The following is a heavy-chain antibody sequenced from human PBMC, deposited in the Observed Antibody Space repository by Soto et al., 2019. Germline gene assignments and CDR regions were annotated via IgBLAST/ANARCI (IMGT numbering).Heavy chain of an antibody. CDR3: ARLHYYGSGSYGGYYYGMDV. D-gene: IGHD3-10*01. V-gene: IGHV1-18*01. CDR2: ISAYNGNT. J-gene: IGHJ6*02. Sequence: QVQLVQSGAEVKKPGASVKVSCKASGYTFTSYGISWVRQAPGQGLEWMGWISAYNGNTNYAQKLQGRVTMTTDTSTSAAYMELRSLRSDDTAVYYCARLHYYGSGSYGGYYYGMDVWRQGTTVTVSS. CDR1: GYTFTSYG.